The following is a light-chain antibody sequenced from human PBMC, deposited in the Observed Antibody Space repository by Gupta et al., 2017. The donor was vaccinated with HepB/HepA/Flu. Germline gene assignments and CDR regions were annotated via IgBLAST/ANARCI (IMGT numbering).Light chain of an antibody. CDR1: QSVGRN. CDR3: QQYNNWPPGT. V-gene: IGKV3-15*01. J-gene: IGKJ1*01. Sequence: EMVMTQSPAILSVSPGERATLSCRTSQSVGRNLAWYQQKPGQSPRLLIYDASTRATGVPGRFSGSGSGTDFTLTINSLRSEDFALYYCQQYNNWPPGTFGQGTKVEIK. CDR2: DAS.